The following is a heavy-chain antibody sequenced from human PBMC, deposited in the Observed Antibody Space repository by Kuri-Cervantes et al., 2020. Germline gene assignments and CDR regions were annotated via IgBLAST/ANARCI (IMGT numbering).Heavy chain of an antibody. CDR1: GFTLHNYA. CDR3: AREGDVVVVPADKGGFDY. CDR2: ISWTSGRV. D-gene: IGHD2-2*01. V-gene: IGHV3-9*01. J-gene: IGHJ4*02. Sequence: SLKILCAASGFTLHNYAMHWVRQAPGKGLEWVSGISWTSGRVGYAGSVKGRFTITRDNAKNSVHLQMNSLRAEDTAVYYCAREGDVVVVPADKGGFDYWGQGTLVTVSS.